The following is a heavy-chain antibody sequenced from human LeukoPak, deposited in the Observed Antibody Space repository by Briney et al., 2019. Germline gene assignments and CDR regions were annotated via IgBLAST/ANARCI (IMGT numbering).Heavy chain of an antibody. Sequence: ASVKVSCKASGYTFTSYGISWVRQAPGQGLEWMGWISAYNGNTNYAQKLQGRVTMTTDTSTSTAYMELGSLSSDDTAVYYCARDGEGTYYDILTGRPNYYYYYGMDVWGQGTTVTVSS. CDR1: GYTFTSYG. CDR2: ISAYNGNT. D-gene: IGHD3-9*01. V-gene: IGHV1-18*01. CDR3: ARDGEGTYYDILTGRPNYYYYYGMDV. J-gene: IGHJ6*02.